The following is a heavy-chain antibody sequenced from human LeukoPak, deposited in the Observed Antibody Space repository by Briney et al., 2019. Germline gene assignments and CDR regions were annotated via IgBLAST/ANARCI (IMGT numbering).Heavy chain of an antibody. D-gene: IGHD2-15*01. J-gene: IGHJ4*02. CDR1: GFTFSSYW. V-gene: IGHV3-74*01. Sequence: GGSLRLSCAASGFTFSSYWMHWVRQAPGKGLVWVSRINSDGSSTSYADSVKGRFTISRDNAKNTLYLQMNSLRAEDTAVYYCARVARGWWPKNYFDYWGQGTLVTVSS. CDR2: INSDGSST. CDR3: ARVARGWWPKNYFDY.